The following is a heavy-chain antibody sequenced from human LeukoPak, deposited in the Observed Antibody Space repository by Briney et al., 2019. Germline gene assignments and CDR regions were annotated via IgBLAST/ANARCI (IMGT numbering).Heavy chain of an antibody. CDR3: ARDNTVEDTAWWFDP. Sequence: ASVKVSCKASGYTFTSYYMHWVRQAPGQGLEWMGIINPSGGSTSYAQKFQGRVTMTRDMSTSTDYMELSSLRSEDTAVYYCARDNTVEDTAWWFDPWGQGTLVTVSS. J-gene: IGHJ5*02. CDR1: GYTFTSYY. V-gene: IGHV1-46*01. D-gene: IGHD4-23*01. CDR2: INPSGGST.